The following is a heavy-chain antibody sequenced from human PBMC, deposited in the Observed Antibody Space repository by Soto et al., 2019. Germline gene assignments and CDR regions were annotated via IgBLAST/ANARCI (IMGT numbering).Heavy chain of an antibody. CDR1: GFTFSTYA. Sequence: GGSLRLSCAASGFTFSTYAMAWVRQAPGKGLEWVAVISYDGSNKYYVDSVKGRFTISRDKAKKSLYLQMNSLRVEDTAVYYCARDRDSSGYGFFDYWGQGTLVTVSS. J-gene: IGHJ4*02. CDR2: ISYDGSNK. V-gene: IGHV3-30*03. D-gene: IGHD3-22*01. CDR3: ARDRDSSGYGFFDY.